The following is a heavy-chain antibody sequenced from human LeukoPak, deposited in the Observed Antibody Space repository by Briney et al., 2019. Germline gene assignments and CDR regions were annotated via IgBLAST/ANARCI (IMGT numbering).Heavy chain of an antibody. D-gene: IGHD2-21*02. CDR2: INHSGST. CDR1: GGSFSGYY. J-gene: IGHJ5*02. CDR3: ARGLIVVVTAIRGNWFDP. V-gene: IGHV4-34*01. Sequence: SETLSLTCAVYGGSFSGYYWSWIRQPPGKGLEWIGEINHSGSTNYNPSLKSRVTISVDTSKNQFSLKLSSVTAADTAVYYCARGLIVVVTAIRGNWFDPWGQGTLVTVPS.